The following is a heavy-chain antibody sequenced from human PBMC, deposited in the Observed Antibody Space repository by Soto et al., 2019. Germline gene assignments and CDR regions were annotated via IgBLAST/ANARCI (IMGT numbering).Heavy chain of an antibody. CDR2: IIPIFGTA. CDR3: ATTTVVTERNFDY. V-gene: IGHV1-69*13. Sequence: SVKVSCKASGGTFSSYAISWVRQAPGQGLEWMGGIIPIFGTANYAQKFQGRVTITADESTSTAYMELSSLRSEDTAVYYCATTTVVTERNFDYWGQGTLVNVS. D-gene: IGHD4-17*01. CDR1: GGTFSSYA. J-gene: IGHJ4*02.